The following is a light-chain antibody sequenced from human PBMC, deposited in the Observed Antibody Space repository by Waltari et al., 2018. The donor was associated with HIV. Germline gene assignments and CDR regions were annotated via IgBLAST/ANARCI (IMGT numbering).Light chain of an antibody. V-gene: IGKV4-1*01. Sequence: DIVMTQSPDSLAVSLGERATINCKSSQSVLYRSNNKNYLPWDQQKPGQPPKLLFYWASTRESGVADRFSGSGSGTDFTLTISSLQAEDVAVYYCQQYFSTLYTFGQGTKLEIK. CDR3: QQYFSTLYT. CDR2: WAS. J-gene: IGKJ2*01. CDR1: QSVLYRSNNKNY.